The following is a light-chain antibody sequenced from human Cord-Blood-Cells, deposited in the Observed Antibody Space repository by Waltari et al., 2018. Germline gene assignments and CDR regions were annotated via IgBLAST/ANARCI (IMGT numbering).Light chain of an antibody. CDR2: DVS. Sequence: SALTQPASVSGSPGQSLTISCTGTSSDVGGYNYVSWYQQHPGKAPNLMIYDVSKRPSGVSNRFSGSKSGNTASLTISGLQAEDEADYYCSSYTSSSPYVFGTGTKVTVL. V-gene: IGLV2-14*01. J-gene: IGLJ1*01. CDR3: SSYTSSSPYV. CDR1: SSDVGGYNY.